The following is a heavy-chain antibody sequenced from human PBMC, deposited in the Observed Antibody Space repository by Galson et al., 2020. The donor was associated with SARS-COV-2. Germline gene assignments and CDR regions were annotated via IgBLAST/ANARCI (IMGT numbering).Heavy chain of an antibody. V-gene: IGHV3-33*01. CDR3: ARDYGVEMATEQGFDP. Sequence: GESLKTSCAASGFTFSSYGMHWVRQAPGKGLEWVAVIWYDGSNKYYADSVNGRFTISRDNSKNTLYLQMNRLRAEDTAVYYGARDYGVEMATEQGFDPWGQGTLVTVSS. J-gene: IGHJ5*02. D-gene: IGHD4-17*01. CDR2: IWYDGSNK. CDR1: GFTFSSYG.